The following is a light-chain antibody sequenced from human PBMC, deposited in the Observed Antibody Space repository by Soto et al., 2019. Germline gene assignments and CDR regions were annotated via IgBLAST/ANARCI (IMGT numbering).Light chain of an antibody. CDR1: QGISSY. CDR2: AAS. Sequence: IQLTQSPSSLSASVGDRVTITCRASQGISSYLAWYQQKPGKAPKLLIYAASTLQSGVPSRFSGSGSGTDFTLTISSLQPEYVATYYCQQLNSYPLFGPGTKVDI. V-gene: IGKV1-9*01. CDR3: QQLNSYPL. J-gene: IGKJ3*01.